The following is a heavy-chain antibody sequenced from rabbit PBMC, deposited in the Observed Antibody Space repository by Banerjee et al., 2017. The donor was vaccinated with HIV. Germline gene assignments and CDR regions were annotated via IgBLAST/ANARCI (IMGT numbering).Heavy chain of an antibody. J-gene: IGHJ4*01. CDR2: IYTGSSGST. Sequence: QSLEESGGDLVKPGASLTLTCTASGFSFSSGYCMCWVRQAPGKGLEWIACIYTGSSGSTYYASWAKGRFTISKTSSTVTLQMTSLTAADTATYFCARADYSSGWGFRLWGPGTLVTVS. CDR1: GFSFSSGYC. V-gene: IGHV1S40*01. D-gene: IGHD4-1*01. CDR3: ARADYSSGWGFRL.